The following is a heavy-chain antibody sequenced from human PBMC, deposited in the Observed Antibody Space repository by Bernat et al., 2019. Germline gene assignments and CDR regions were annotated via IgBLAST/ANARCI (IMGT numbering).Heavy chain of an antibody. J-gene: IGHJ6*02. Sequence: QVQLVESGGGVVQPGRSLRLSCAASGFTFSSYGMHWVRQAPGKGLEWVAVIWYDGSNKYYADSVKGRFTISRDNSKNTLYLQMNSLRAEDTAVYYCAREWGSSSWYVGYYYYYGMDVWGQGTTVTVSS. CDR3: AREWGSSSWYVGYYYYYGMDV. CDR1: GFTFSSYG. D-gene: IGHD6-13*01. V-gene: IGHV3-33*01. CDR2: IWYDGSNK.